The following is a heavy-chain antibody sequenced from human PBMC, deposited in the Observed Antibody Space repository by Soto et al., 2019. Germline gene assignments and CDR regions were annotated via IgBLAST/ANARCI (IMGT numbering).Heavy chain of an antibody. D-gene: IGHD2-15*01. CDR1: GGSISSGDYY. CDR3: ARGGIVVVVGDYGMDV. CDR2: IYYSGST. Sequence: SETLSLTCTVSGGSISSGDYYWSWIRQPPGKGLEWIGYIYYSGSTYYNPSLKSRVTISVDTSKNQFSLKLSSVTAADTAVYYCARGGIVVVVGDYGMDVWGQGTTVTV. J-gene: IGHJ6*02. V-gene: IGHV4-30-4*01.